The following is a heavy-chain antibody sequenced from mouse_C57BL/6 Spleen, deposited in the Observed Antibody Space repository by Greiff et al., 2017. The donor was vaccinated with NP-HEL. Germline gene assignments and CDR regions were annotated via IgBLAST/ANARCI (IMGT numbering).Heavy chain of an antibody. Sequence: EVMLVESGGDLVKPGGSLKLSCAASGFTFSSYGMSWVRQTPDKRLEWVATISSGGSYTYYPDSVKGRFTISRDNAKNTLYLQMSSLKAEDTAMYYCARHGENDGYDYWGQGTTLTVSS. CDR2: ISSGGSYT. CDR1: GFTFSSYG. V-gene: IGHV5-6*01. CDR3: ARHGENDGYDY. D-gene: IGHD2-3*01. J-gene: IGHJ2*01.